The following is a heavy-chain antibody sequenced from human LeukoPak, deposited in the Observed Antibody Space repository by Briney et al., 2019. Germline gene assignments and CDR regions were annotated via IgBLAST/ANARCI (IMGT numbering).Heavy chain of an antibody. CDR3: ARDSYLDAFDI. V-gene: IGHV4-34*01. CDR2: INHSGST. CDR1: VGSFSGYY. Sequence: PSETLTLTCAVYVGSFSGYYWSWIRQPPGKGLEWIGEINHSGSTNYNPSLKSRVTISVDTSKNQFSLKLSSVTAADTAVYYCARDSYLDAFDIWGQGTMVTVSS. D-gene: IGHD5-18*01. J-gene: IGHJ3*02.